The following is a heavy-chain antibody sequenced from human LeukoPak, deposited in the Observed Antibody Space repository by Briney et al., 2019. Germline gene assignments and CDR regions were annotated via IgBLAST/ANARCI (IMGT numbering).Heavy chain of an antibody. CDR1: GGSFSGYY. D-gene: IGHD5-18*01. CDR3: ARGTGYSYGLYYFDY. V-gene: IGHV4-34*01. CDR2: INHSGST. J-gene: IGHJ4*02. Sequence: PSENLSLTCAVYGGSFSGYYWSWIRQPPGKGLEWIGEINHSGSTNYNPSLKSRVTISVDTSKNQFSLKLSSVTAADTAVYYCARGTGYSYGLYYFDYWGQGTLVTVSS.